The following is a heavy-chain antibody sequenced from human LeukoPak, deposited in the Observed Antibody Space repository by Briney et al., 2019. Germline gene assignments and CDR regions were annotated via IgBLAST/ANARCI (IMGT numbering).Heavy chain of an antibody. CDR2: IYHSGST. Sequence: PSETLSLTCAVSGYSISSGYYWGWIRQPPGKGLEWIGSIYHSGSTYYNPSLKSRVTISVDTSKNQFSLKLSSVTAADTAVYYCARLGYYDFWSGYHSYYYYMDVWGKGTTVTVSS. J-gene: IGHJ6*03. CDR3: ARLGYYDFWSGYHSYYYYMDV. V-gene: IGHV4-38-2*01. CDR1: GYSISSGYY. D-gene: IGHD3-3*01.